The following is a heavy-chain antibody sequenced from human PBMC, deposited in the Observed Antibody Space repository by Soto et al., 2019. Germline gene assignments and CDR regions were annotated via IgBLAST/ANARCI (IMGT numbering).Heavy chain of an antibody. V-gene: IGHV3-53*01. CDR2: IYSGGST. CDR1: GFPVSTNY. CDR3: ARDAFDS. Sequence: GGSVILSSAASGFPVSTNYMSWVRQAPGKGLEWVSVIYSGGSTFYADSVRGRFTISRDNSKNTIYLQMNSLRAEDTAVYYCARDAFDSWGQGTMVTVS. J-gene: IGHJ3*02.